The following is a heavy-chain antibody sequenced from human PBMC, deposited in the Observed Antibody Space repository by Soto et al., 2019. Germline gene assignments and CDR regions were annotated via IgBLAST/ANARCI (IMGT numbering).Heavy chain of an antibody. CDR1: GYTFTNND. V-gene: IGHV1-8*02. CDR3: ARMESFGSLNWYGR. D-gene: IGHD5-18*01. Sequence: GASVKVSCKASGYTFTNNDVSWVRQATGQGLEWMGWMNPGSGDTGYAQKFQGRVTMTRDISIATAYMELNSLTSEDAAIYYCARMESFGSLNWYGRWGQGTLVTVSS. CDR2: MNPGSGDT. J-gene: IGHJ5*02.